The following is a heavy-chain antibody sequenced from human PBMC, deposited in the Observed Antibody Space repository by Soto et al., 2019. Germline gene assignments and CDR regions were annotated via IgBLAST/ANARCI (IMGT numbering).Heavy chain of an antibody. CDR3: ARAQDSGSSPAPVDY. D-gene: IGHD1-26*01. Sequence: GGSLRLSCAASGFTFSTYGMTWVRPAPGKGLEWVSAIGGSGGNIYYADSVKGRFTISRDNSKSTLYLQMNSLRAEDTAVYYCARAQDSGSSPAPVDYWGQGTLVTV. CDR1: GFTFSTYG. V-gene: IGHV3-23*01. J-gene: IGHJ4*02. CDR2: IGGSGGNI.